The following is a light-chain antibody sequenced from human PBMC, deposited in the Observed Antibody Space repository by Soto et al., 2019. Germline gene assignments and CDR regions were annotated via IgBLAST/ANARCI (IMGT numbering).Light chain of an antibody. CDR1: QSVSSSY. V-gene: IGKV3-20*01. CDR2: GAS. J-gene: IGKJ1*01. Sequence: ENVLTQSPGTLSLSPGERDTLSCRASQSVSSSYLAWYQQNRGQAPRLLIYGASSRAPGIPDRFGGSGSGTDFTLTISRLEPEDFAVYYCQQYGSSRWTFGQGTKVDIK. CDR3: QQYGSSRWT.